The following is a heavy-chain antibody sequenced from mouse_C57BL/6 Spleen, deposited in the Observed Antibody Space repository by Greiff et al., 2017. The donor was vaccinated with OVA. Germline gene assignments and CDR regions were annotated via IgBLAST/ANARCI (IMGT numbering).Heavy chain of an antibody. Sequence: QVQLQQPGAELVKPGASVKLSCKASGYTFTSYWMQWVKQRPGQGLEWIGEIDPSDSYTNYNQKFKGKATLTVDTSSSTADMQRSSLPSEDSAVYYCARSTTVVAPFAYWGQGTLGTVSA. CDR1: GYTFTSYW. CDR2: IDPSDSYT. V-gene: IGHV1-50*01. J-gene: IGHJ3*01. D-gene: IGHD1-1*01. CDR3: ARSTTVVAPFAY.